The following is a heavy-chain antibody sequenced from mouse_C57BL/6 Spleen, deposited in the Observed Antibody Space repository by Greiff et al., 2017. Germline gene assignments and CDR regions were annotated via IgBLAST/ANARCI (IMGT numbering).Heavy chain of an antibody. J-gene: IGHJ4*01. V-gene: IGHV14-4*01. CDR3: TTSCYSNYGDAMDY. D-gene: IGHD2-5*01. Sequence: EVQLQQSGAELVRPGASVKLSCTASGFNFKDDYMHWVKQRPEQGLEWIGWIDPENGDTEYASKFQGKATITADTSSNTAYLQLSSLTSEATAVYYCTTSCYSNYGDAMDYWGQGTSVTVSS. CDR2: IDPENGDT. CDR1: GFNFKDDY.